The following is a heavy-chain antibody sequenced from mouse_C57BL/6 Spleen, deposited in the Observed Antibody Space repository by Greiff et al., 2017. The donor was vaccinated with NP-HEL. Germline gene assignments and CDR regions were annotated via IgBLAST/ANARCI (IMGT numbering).Heavy chain of an antibody. CDR2: IYPGDGDT. Sequence: QVQLKESGPELVKPGASVKISCKASGYAFSSSWMNWVKQRPGKGLEWIGRIYPGDGDTNYNGKLKGKATLTADKSSSTAYMQLSSLTSEDSAVYFCAREGVTTVVPYFDYWGQGTTLTVSS. V-gene: IGHV1-82*01. CDR3: AREGVTTVVPYFDY. J-gene: IGHJ2*01. CDR1: GYAFSSSW. D-gene: IGHD1-1*01.